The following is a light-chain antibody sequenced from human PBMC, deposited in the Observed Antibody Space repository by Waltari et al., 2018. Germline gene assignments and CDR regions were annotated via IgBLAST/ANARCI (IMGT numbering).Light chain of an antibody. CDR3: HQYNNWPPNT. CDR1: QSVTTN. CDR2: RAS. Sequence: ETLMTQSPATLSVSPGERVTLSCRASQSVTTNVAWYQQKPGQAPRLLIYRASTRATGVPARVSGSGSGTEFTLTIHALQSEDFAVYYCHQYNNWPPNTFGQGTLLEIK. V-gene: IGKV3-15*01. J-gene: IGKJ2*01.